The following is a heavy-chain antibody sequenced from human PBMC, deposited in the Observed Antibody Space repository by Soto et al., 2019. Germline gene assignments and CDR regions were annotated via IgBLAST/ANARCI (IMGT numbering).Heavy chain of an antibody. CDR2: IKLDASEK. Sequence: GGSLRLSCAASGFTFGYHWMSWVRQAPGKGLEWLATIKLDASEKKYVDSVKGRFTLSRDNAKNSLYLQMDSLRAEDTAVYYCARDPGYGSGTSVSHYLDYWGHGTMVTVSS. V-gene: IGHV3-7*01. D-gene: IGHD3-10*01. CDR3: ARDPGYGSGTSVSHYLDY. CDR1: GFTFGYHW. J-gene: IGHJ4*03.